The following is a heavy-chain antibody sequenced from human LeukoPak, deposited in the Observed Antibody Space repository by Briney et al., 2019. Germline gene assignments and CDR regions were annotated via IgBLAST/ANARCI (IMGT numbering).Heavy chain of an antibody. V-gene: IGHV4-59*01. CDR3: ARDRLAYYDRSGLDC. CDR2: VYYSGST. Sequence: SETLSLTCTVSGGSISSYYWNWIRQPPGKGLEWIGYVYYSGSTNYNPSLKSRVTMSVDTSKNQFSLNLSSVTAADTAFYYCARDRLAYYDRSGLDCWGQGTLVTVSS. J-gene: IGHJ4*02. CDR1: GGSISSYY. D-gene: IGHD3-22*01.